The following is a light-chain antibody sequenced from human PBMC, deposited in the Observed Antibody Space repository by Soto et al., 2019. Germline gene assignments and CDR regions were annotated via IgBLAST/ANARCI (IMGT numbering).Light chain of an antibody. Sequence: QSALTQPASVSGSPGQSITISCTGTDSDVGGYNYVSWFQQHPGKATKLMIYDVSDRPSGVSNRFSGSKSGNTASLTISGLQAEDEADYYCCSYAGSKTYVFGTGTKVTVL. CDR2: DVS. J-gene: IGLJ1*01. CDR3: CSYAGSKTYV. CDR1: DSDVGGYNY. V-gene: IGLV2-14*01.